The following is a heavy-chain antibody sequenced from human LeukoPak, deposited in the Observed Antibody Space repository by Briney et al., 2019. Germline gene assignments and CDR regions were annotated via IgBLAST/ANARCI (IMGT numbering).Heavy chain of an antibody. D-gene: IGHD5-18*01. V-gene: IGHV1-3*01. Sequence: ASVKVSCKASGYTFTSYAMHWVRQAPGQRLEWMRWINAGNGNTKYSQKFQGRVTITRDTSASTAYMELSSLRSEDTAVYYCARSTAPGYSYGLYYYYYGMDVWGQGTTVTVSS. CDR3: ARSTAPGYSYGLYYYYYGMDV. J-gene: IGHJ6*02. CDR2: INAGNGNT. CDR1: GYTFTSYA.